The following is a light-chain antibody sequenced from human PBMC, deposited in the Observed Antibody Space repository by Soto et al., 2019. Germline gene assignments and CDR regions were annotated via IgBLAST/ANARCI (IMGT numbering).Light chain of an antibody. J-gene: IGLJ3*02. CDR2: EVT. CDR1: SSDIGGYDH. V-gene: IGLV2-8*01. Sequence: QSALTQPPSASGSPGQSVTISCTGTSSDIGGYDHVSWYQQHPGKAPKVVIYEVTKQPSGVPDRFSGFKAGNTASLTVFGLQAEYEADYYCGSFAGPVWVFGGGTKLTVL. CDR3: GSFAGPVWV.